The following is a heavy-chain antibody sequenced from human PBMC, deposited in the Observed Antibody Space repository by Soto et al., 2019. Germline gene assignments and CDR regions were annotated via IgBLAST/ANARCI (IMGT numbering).Heavy chain of an antibody. CDR1: GGSISSSSYY. CDR3: AIPYYDFWSGFYYYGMDV. J-gene: IGHJ6*02. CDR2: IYYSGST. V-gene: IGHV4-39*01. Sequence: PSETLSLTCTVSGGSISSSSYYWGWIRQPPGKGLEWIGSIYYSGSTYYNPSLKSRVTISVDTSKNQFSLKLSSVTAADTAVYYCAIPYYDFWSGFYYYGMDVWAQGTTVPVSS. D-gene: IGHD3-3*01.